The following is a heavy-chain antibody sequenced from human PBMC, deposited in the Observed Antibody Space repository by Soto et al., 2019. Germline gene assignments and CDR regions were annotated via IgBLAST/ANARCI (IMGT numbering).Heavy chain of an antibody. V-gene: IGHV1-18*01. D-gene: IGHD3-3*01. CDR3: ARDLRFLEWLSLTLFYMDV. J-gene: IGHJ6*03. CDR1: GYTFTSYG. CDR2: ISAYNGNT. Sequence: QVQLVQSGAEVKKPGASVKVSCKASGYTFTSYGIIWVRQAPGQGLEWMGWISAYNGNTNYAQKLQGRVTMTTDTSTSTAYMELRSLRSDDTAVYYCARDLRFLEWLSLTLFYMDVWGKGTTVTVSS.